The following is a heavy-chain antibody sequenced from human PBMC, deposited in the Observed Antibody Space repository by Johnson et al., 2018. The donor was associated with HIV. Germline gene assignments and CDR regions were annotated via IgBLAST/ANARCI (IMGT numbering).Heavy chain of an antibody. Sequence: VQLVESGGGLVKPGGSLRLSCAASGFSFDSHAINWVRQAPGTGLQWVSAISYSGSSTYYADSVKGRFTIPRDNSRSTVYLHMSNLRADDTALYYCAREISRYYYDYAAFDLWGQGTTVTVSS. D-gene: IGHD3-22*01. V-gene: IGHV3-23*04. J-gene: IGHJ3*01. CDR2: ISYSGSST. CDR1: GFSFDSHA. CDR3: AREISRYYYDYAAFDL.